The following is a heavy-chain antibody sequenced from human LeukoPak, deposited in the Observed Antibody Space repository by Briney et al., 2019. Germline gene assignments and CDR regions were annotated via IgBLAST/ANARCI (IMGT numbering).Heavy chain of an antibody. CDR3: ARAAAVAGDY. D-gene: IGHD6-19*01. CDR1: GFTFSSYG. V-gene: IGHV1-2*02. J-gene: IGHJ4*02. CDR2: INPNSGGT. Sequence: PGGSLRLSCAASGFTFSSYGMHWVRQAPGQGLEWMGWINPNSGGTNYAQKFQGRVTMTRDTSISTAYMELSRLRSDDTAVYYCARAAAVAGDYWGQGTLVTVSS.